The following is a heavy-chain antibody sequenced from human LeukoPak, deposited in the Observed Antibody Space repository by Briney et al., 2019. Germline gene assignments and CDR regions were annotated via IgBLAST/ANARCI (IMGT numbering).Heavy chain of an antibody. CDR1: GESFSDYY. CDR2: INHSGST. Sequence: SETLSLTCDVSGESFSDYYWSWIRQSPGKGLEWIGDINHSGSTNYNPCLKSRVTISIDPSKNRFPLNLTSVTAADTAVYYCARGRRMVGAQRPLYFYYYYFDVWGKGTTVTVSS. J-gene: IGHJ6*03. D-gene: IGHD1-26*01. V-gene: IGHV4-34*01. CDR3: ARGRRMVGAQRPLYFYYYYFDV.